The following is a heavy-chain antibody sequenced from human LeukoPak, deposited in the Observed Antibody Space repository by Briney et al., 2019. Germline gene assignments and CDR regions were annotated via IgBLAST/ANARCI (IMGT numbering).Heavy chain of an antibody. J-gene: IGHJ6*03. CDR2: IIPIFGTA. CDR1: GGTFSSYA. Sequence: SVKVSCKASGGTFSSYAISWVRQAPGQGLEWMGGIIPIFGTANYAQKFQGRVTITADESTSTAYMELSSLRSEDTAVYYCARVLLVYGRGSSGPDYYYYYMDVWGKGTTVTVSS. CDR3: ARVLLVYGRGSSGPDYYYYYMDV. D-gene: IGHD3-10*01. V-gene: IGHV1-69*01.